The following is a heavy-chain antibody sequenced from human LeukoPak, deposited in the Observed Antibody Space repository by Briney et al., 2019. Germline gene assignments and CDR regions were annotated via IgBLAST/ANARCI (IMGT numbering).Heavy chain of an antibody. CDR1: GYTFTSYA. D-gene: IGHD2-15*01. CDR2: INAGNGNT. V-gene: IGHV1-3*01. Sequence: GASVKVSCKASGYTFTSYAMHWVRQAPGQRLEWVGWINAGNGNTKYSQKFQGRVTITRDTSASTAYMELGSLGSEGTAVYYCARLVDCSGGSCSTLGGYYYGMDVWGQGTTVTVSS. CDR3: ARLVDCSGGSCSTLGGYYYGMDV. J-gene: IGHJ6*02.